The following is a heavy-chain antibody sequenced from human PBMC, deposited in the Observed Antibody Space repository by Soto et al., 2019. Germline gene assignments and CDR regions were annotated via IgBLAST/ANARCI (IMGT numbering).Heavy chain of an antibody. D-gene: IGHD5-12*01. CDR1: GFTVSSNY. J-gene: IGHJ4*02. Sequence: PGGSLRLSCAASGFTVSSNYMSWVRQAPGKGLEWVSVIYSGGSTYYADSVKGRFTISRDDSKNTVFLQINSLRAEDTAVYYCARDFSMVIVAPGYWGQGTLVTVSS. V-gene: IGHV3-66*01. CDR3: ARDFSMVIVAPGY. CDR2: IYSGGST.